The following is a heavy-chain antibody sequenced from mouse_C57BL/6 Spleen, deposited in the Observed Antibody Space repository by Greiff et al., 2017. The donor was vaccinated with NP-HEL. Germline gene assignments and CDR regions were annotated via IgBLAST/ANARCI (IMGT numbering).Heavy chain of an antibody. Sequence: VQLQESGPELVKPGASVKISCKASGYAFSSSWMNWVKQRPGKGLEWIGRIYPGDGDTNYNGKFKGKATLTADKSSSTAYMQLSSLTSEDSAVYFCARRLGSSYALDYWGQGTTLTVSS. V-gene: IGHV1-82*01. D-gene: IGHD1-1*01. J-gene: IGHJ2*01. CDR3: ARRLGSSYALDY. CDR1: GYAFSSSW. CDR2: IYPGDGDT.